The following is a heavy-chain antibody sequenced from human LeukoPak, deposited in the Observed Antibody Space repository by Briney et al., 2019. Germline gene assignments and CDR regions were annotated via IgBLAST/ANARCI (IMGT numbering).Heavy chain of an antibody. J-gene: IGHJ6*03. CDR2: VYSSGNT. CDR3: ARDSRYMDA. Sequence: PSETLSLTCTVSGGSISGHYWSWIRQPPGKGLEWIGYVYSSGNTNYNPSLKSRVAISVDTSKNQFSLKLNSVTAADKAVYYCARDSRYMDAWGKGTTVTVSS. V-gene: IGHV4-59*11. CDR1: GGSISGHY.